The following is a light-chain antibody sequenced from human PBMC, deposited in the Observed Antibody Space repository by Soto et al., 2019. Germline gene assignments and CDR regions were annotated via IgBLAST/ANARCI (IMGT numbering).Light chain of an antibody. CDR3: CSYTTSSTRV. Sequence: SVVTQPASVSGAPGQSIALSCTGSRSDVGFYNYISWYQQHPGKVPKLIIYEVTNRPSGVSNRFSGSKSGNTASLTISGLQAEDEADYYCCSYTTSSTRVFGTGTKVTVL. CDR2: EVT. V-gene: IGLV2-14*01. J-gene: IGLJ1*01. CDR1: RSDVGFYNY.